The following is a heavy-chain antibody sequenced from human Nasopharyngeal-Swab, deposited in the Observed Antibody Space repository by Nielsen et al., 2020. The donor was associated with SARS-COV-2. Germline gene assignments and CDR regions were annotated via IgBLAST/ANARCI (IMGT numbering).Heavy chain of an antibody. D-gene: IGHD1-26*01. Sequence: VRKMNGKGLEWVAYISSSSSTSYYADSVKGRFTISRDNPKNSLYLQMNSLRDEDTALYYCARDIAIVGATLENWGQGTLVTVSS. V-gene: IGHV3-48*02. J-gene: IGHJ4*02. CDR2: ISSSSSTS. CDR3: ARDIAIVGATLEN.